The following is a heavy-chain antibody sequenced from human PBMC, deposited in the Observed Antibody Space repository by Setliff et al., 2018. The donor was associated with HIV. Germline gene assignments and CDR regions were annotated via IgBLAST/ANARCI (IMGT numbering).Heavy chain of an antibody. CDR2: IYTSGSV. J-gene: IGHJ6*03. D-gene: IGHD3-10*01. CDR1: GGSISSGNYY. Sequence: SETLSLTCTVSGGSISSGNYYWSWIRQPPGKGLEWIGYIYTSGSVNYNPSLNSRVTISVDTSKNQFSLKVNSVTAADTAVYYCAVLTHYYGSGSSGPTDYYYYMDVWGKGTTVTVSS. V-gene: IGHV4-61*01. CDR3: AVLTHYYGSGSSGPTDYYYYMDV.